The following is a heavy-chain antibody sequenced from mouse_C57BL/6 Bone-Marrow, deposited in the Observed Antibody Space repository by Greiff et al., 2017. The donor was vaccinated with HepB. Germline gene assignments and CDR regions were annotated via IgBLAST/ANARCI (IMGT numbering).Heavy chain of an antibody. V-gene: IGHV5-16*01. CDR1: GFTFSDYY. CDR2: INYDGSST. J-gene: IGHJ4*01. D-gene: IGHD2-13*01. CDR3: ARDRGLLPGAMDD. Sequence: EVHLVESEGGLVQPGSSMKLSCTASGFTFSDYYMAWVRQVPEKGLEWVANINYDGSSTYYLDSLKSRFIISRDNAKNILYLQMSSLKSEDTATYYCARDRGLLPGAMDDWGQGTSVTVSS.